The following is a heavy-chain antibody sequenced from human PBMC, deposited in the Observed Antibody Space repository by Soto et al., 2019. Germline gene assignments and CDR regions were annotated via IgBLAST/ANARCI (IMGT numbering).Heavy chain of an antibody. CDR3: AKDEHRGSSFDY. J-gene: IGHJ4*02. D-gene: IGHD1-26*01. Sequence: QVQLVESGGGGVQPGRSLRLSCAASAFTFSTYGMHWVRQAPGKGLEWVARISYDGSEKVYADSVKGRFTISRDNSKDTLYLQMNSLRAEDTAVFYCAKDEHRGSSFDYWGQGTMVTVSS. V-gene: IGHV3-30*18. CDR1: AFTFSTYG. CDR2: ISYDGSEK.